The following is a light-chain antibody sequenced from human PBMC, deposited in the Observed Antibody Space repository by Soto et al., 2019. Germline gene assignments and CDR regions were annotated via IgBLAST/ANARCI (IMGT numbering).Light chain of an antibody. Sequence: DRQMTQSPSSLSAVVGERVTITCRASQSIRSWLAWYQQKPGKAPKLLIHDATSLESGVPSRFSGSGSGTEFTLTISSLQPDDFATYYCQQYSSYWTFAQGTKVDIK. CDR1: QSIRSW. CDR2: DAT. V-gene: IGKV1-5*01. CDR3: QQYSSYWT. J-gene: IGKJ1*01.